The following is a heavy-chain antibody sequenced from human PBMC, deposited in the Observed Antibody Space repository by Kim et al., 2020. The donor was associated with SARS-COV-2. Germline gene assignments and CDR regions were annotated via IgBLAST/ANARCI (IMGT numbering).Heavy chain of an antibody. D-gene: IGHD3-22*01. CDR3: ARDRSPYYYDSSGYYGY. V-gene: IGHV1-2*02. Sequence: ASVKVSCKASGYTFTGYYMHWVRQAPGQGLEWMGWINPNSGGTNYAQKFQGRVTMTRDTSISTAYMELSRLRSDDTAVYYCARDRSPYYYDSSGYYGYWGQGTLVTVSS. J-gene: IGHJ4*02. CDR1: GYTFTGYY. CDR2: INPNSGGT.